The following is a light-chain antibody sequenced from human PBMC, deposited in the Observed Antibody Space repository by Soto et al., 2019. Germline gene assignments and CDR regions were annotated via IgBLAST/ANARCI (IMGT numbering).Light chain of an antibody. Sequence: DIRMTQSPSSLSTSVGDRVTITCRASQGISNYLAWYQQKPGKVPKLLVYAASTLQSGVPSRFSGSGSGTDFTLTISSLQPEDVATYYCQKYNSAPWTFGQGTKVEIK. V-gene: IGKV1-27*01. CDR3: QKYNSAPWT. CDR1: QGISNY. J-gene: IGKJ1*01. CDR2: AAS.